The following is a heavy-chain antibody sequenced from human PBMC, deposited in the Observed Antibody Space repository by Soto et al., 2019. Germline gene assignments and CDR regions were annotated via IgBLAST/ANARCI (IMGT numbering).Heavy chain of an antibody. Sequence: EVQVLESGGGLVQPGGSLRLSCAASGFTFSSYAMSWVRQAPGQGLEWVAAISGSGSNPYYADSVKGRFTISRDNSKNTLDLQMNSLRAEDTALYDCASTASMTISNGLDHWGQGALVNVSS. J-gene: IGHJ5*02. CDR2: ISGSGSNP. CDR1: GFTFSSYA. D-gene: IGHD4-17*01. CDR3: ASTASMTISNGLDH. V-gene: IGHV3-23*01.